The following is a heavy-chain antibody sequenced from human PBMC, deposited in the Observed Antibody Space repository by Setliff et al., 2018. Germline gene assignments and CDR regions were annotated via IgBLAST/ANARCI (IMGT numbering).Heavy chain of an antibody. CDR3: VRDRYGRNSDGSGVYNWFDS. Sequence: TLSLTCNVSGASISSGSHYWSWIRQSAGEKPTWIGHVYSTGSTNYNPSFESRVSISVDKSNNQFSLKMTSVTAADTAMYYCVRDRYGRNSDGSGVYNWFDSWGQGIQVTVSS. V-gene: IGHV4-61*09. J-gene: IGHJ5*01. CDR1: GASISSGSHY. D-gene: IGHD2-15*01. CDR2: VYSTGST.